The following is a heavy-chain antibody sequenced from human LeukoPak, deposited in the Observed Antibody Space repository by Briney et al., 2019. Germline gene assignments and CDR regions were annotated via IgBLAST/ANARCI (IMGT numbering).Heavy chain of an antibody. D-gene: IGHD6-13*01. CDR3: SRDRGSPSSWYANSFWFDP. J-gene: IGHJ5*02. V-gene: IGHV3-48*04. CDR2: ISSSSSTI. CDR1: GFTFSSYS. Sequence: GGSLRLSCTASGFTFSSYSMNWVRQAPGKGLEWVSYISSSSSTIYYADSVKGRFTISRDNAKNSLYLQMNSLRAEDTAVYSSSRDRGSPSSWYANSFWFDPWGQGTLVTVSS.